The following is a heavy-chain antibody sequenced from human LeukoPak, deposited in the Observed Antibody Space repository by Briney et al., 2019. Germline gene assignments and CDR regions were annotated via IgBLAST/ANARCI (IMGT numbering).Heavy chain of an antibody. Sequence: SETLSLTCAVYGGSFSGYYWSWLRQPPGKGLEWIGEINHSGSTNYNPSLKSRVTISVDTSKNQFSLKLSTVTAADTAVYYCARGDYYDSSGYYPPKYFDYWGQGTLVTVSS. V-gene: IGHV4-34*01. D-gene: IGHD3-22*01. CDR3: ARGDYYDSSGYYPPKYFDY. CDR1: GGSFSGYY. CDR2: INHSGST. J-gene: IGHJ4*02.